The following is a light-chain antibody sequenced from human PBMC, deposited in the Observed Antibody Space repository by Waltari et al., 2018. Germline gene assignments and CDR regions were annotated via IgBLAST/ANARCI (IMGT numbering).Light chain of an antibody. V-gene: IGLV1-44*01. CDR1: SSTIGSNL. J-gene: IGLJ2*01. Sequence: QPVLTPPPSASGHPGQRASIACSGSSSTIGSNLENSYQQLPGTAPKPLIYSNNQRPSGVPDRFSGSKSGTAASLAISGLQSEDEADYYCAAWDDSLNGPVFGGGTKLTVL. CDR2: SNN. CDR3: AAWDDSLNGPV.